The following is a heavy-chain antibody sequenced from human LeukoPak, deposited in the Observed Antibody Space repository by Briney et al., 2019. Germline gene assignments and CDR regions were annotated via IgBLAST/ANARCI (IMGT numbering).Heavy chain of an antibody. CDR1: GFTVSSNY. CDR3: ARATYYDFWSGYSNNGYDYYYYMDV. D-gene: IGHD3-3*01. V-gene: IGHV3-66*01. CDR2: IYSGGST. Sequence: GGSLRLSCAASGFTVSSNYMSWVRQAPGKGLEWVSVIYSGGSTYYADSVKGRFTISRDNSKNTLYLQMNSLRAEDTAVYYCARATYYDFWSGYSNNGYDYYYYMDVWGKGTTVTVSS. J-gene: IGHJ6*03.